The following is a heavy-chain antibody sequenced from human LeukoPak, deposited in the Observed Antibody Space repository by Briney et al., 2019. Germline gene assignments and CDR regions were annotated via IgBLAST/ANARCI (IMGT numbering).Heavy chain of an antibody. CDR1: GFTFSSYS. D-gene: IGHD3-22*01. CDR3: ARSIVVVPVYYFDY. J-gene: IGHJ4*02. CDR2: ISSSSSYI. V-gene: IGHV3-21*01. Sequence: KPGGSLRLSCAASGFTFSSYSMNWVRQAPGKGLEWVSSISSSSSYIYYADSVKGRFTISRDNAKNSLYLQMNSPRAEDTAVYYCARSIVVVPVYYFDYWGQGTLVTVSS.